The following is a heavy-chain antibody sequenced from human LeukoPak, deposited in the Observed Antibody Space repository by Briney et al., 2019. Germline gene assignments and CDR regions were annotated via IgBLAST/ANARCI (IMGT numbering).Heavy chain of an antibody. Sequence: ASVTVSCKASGYTFTSYAMNWVRQAPGQGLEWMGWINTNTGNPTYAQGFTGRFVFSLDTSVSTAYLQISSLKAEDTAVYYCARVVYYGDYLYFDYWGQGTLVTVSS. J-gene: IGHJ4*02. V-gene: IGHV7-4-1*02. CDR3: ARVVYYGDYLYFDY. CDR2: INTNTGNP. D-gene: IGHD4-17*01. CDR1: GYTFTSYA.